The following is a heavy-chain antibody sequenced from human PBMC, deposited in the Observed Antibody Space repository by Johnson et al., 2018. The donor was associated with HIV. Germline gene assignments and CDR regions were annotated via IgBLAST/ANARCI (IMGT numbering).Heavy chain of an antibody. CDR2: ISYDGSNK. CDR3: ARSGGSYQRAHDAFDI. V-gene: IGHV3-30*04. J-gene: IGHJ3*02. D-gene: IGHD1-26*01. Sequence: QVQLVESGGGVVRPGGSLRLSCAASGFTFSSYAMHWVRQAPGKGLEWVAVISYDGSNKYYADSVKGRLTISRDNSKNTLYLQMNSLRAEDTAVYYCARSGGSYQRAHDAFDIWGQGTMVTVSS. CDR1: GFTFSSYA.